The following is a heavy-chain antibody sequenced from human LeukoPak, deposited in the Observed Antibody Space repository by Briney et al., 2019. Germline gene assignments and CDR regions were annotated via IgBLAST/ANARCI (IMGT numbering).Heavy chain of an antibody. Sequence: GGSLRLSCAASGFTFSSYEMNWVRQAPGKGLEWVSYISSSGSTIYYADSVKGRFTISRGNAKNSLYLQMNSLRAEDTAVYYCARDLRTAAAGNWGQGTLVTVSS. CDR3: ARDLRTAAAGN. CDR2: ISSSGSTI. V-gene: IGHV3-48*03. J-gene: IGHJ4*02. D-gene: IGHD6-13*01. CDR1: GFTFSSYE.